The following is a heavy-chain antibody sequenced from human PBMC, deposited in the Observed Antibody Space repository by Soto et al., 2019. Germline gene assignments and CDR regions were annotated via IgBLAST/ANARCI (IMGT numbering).Heavy chain of an antibody. J-gene: IGHJ6*02. D-gene: IGHD4-4*01. CDR3: AGPLLYSNYGRPYYYYYGMDV. V-gene: IGHV1-3*01. Sequence: ASVKVSCKASGYTFTSYAMHWVRQAPGQRLEWMGWINAGNGNTKYSQKFQGRVTITRDTSASIAYMELSSLRSEDTAVYYCAGPLLYSNYGRPYYYYYGMDVWGQGTTVTVSS. CDR1: GYTFTSYA. CDR2: INAGNGNT.